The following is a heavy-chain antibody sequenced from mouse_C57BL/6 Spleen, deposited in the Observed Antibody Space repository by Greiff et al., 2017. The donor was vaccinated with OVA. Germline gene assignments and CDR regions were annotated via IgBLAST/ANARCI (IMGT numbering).Heavy chain of an antibody. CDR3: ARDGDGSRYFDV. Sequence: EVQLVESGGGLVKPGGSLKLSCAASGFTFSSYAMSWVRQTPEKRLEWVATISDGGSYTYYPDNVKGRFTISRDNAKNNLYLQMSHLKSEDTAMYYCARDGDGSRYFDVWGTGTTVTVSS. J-gene: IGHJ1*03. V-gene: IGHV5-4*01. CDR2: ISDGGSYT. CDR1: GFTFSSYA. D-gene: IGHD1-1*01.